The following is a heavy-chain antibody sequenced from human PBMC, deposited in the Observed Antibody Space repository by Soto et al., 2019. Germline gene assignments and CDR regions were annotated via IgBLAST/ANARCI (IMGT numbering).Heavy chain of an antibody. Sequence: QVQLVQSEGELRQPRASVPVSCRASGYTFTSYGIIWVRQAPGQGLEWMGYISPNSGATTYAQNLKGRHTLTTDTSTSTAYMELRSLSSDETAIYYCVIEMWTRSGPQNFFDYWGLGALVTVSS. CDR3: VIEMWTRSGPQNFFDY. D-gene: IGHD6-25*01. J-gene: IGHJ4*02. V-gene: IGHV1-18*01. CDR2: ISPNSGAT. CDR1: GYTFTSYG.